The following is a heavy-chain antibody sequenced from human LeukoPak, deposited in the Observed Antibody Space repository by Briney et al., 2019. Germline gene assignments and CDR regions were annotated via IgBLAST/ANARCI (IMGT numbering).Heavy chain of an antibody. CDR3: AQDLRGYSYGPCLDY. Sequence: VASVKVSCKASGYTFTDYFMHWVRQAPGQGLEWMGWINPNSGGTNYAQKLQGRVTMTRDTSISTAYMELSRLRSDDTAVYYCAQDLRGYSYGPCLDYWGQGTLVTVSS. J-gene: IGHJ4*02. CDR2: INPNSGGT. D-gene: IGHD5-18*01. CDR1: GYTFTDYF. V-gene: IGHV1-2*02.